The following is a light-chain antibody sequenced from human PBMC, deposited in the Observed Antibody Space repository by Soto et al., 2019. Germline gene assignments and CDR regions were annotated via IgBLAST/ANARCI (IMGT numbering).Light chain of an antibody. Sequence: QSALTQPRSVSGSPGQSVTISCTGTSSDVCAYNYVSWYQQHPGKVPKLMIYDVSRRPSGVPDRFSGSKSGNTASLTISGLQADDEADYYCCSYAGSYTVVFGGGTKLTVL. J-gene: IGLJ3*02. V-gene: IGLV2-11*01. CDR1: SSDVCAYNY. CDR3: CSYAGSYTVV. CDR2: DVS.